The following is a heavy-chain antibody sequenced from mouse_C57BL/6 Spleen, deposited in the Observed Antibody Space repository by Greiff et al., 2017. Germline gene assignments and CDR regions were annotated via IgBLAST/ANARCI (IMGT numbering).Heavy chain of an antibody. CDR2: ISSGSSTI. V-gene: IGHV5-17*01. D-gene: IGHD1-1*01. J-gene: IGHJ2*01. CDR1: GFTFSDYG. Sequence: DVHLVESGGGLVKPGGSLKLSCAASGFTFSDYGMHWVRQAPEKGLEWVAYISSGSSTIYYADTVKGRFTISRDNAKNTLFLQMTSLRSEDTAMYYCARDDYYGSSPYFDYWGQGTTLTVSS. CDR3: ARDDYYGSSPYFDY.